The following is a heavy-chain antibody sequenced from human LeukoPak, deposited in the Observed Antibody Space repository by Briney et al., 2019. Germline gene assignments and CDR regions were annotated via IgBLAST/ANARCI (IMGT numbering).Heavy chain of an antibody. V-gene: IGHV4-30-2*01. CDR1: GGSISSDNYS. Sequence: PSETLSLTCAVSGGSISSDNYSWSWIRQPPGKALEWIGYIYHSGSTYYNPSLKSRVTISVDRSKNQFSLKLSSVTAADTAVYYCARRQYDSRGYRFDYWGQGTLVTVSS. J-gene: IGHJ4*02. CDR3: ARRQYDSRGYRFDY. CDR2: IYHSGST. D-gene: IGHD3-22*01.